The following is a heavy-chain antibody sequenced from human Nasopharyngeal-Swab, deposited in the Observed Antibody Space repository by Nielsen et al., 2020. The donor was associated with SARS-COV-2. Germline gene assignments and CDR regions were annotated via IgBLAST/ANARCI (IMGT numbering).Heavy chain of an antibody. Sequence: GESLKISCAASGFTFSSYAMSWVRQAPGKGLEWVSAISGSGGSTYYADSAKGRFTISRDNSKNTLYLQMNSLRAEDTAVYYCAKEESDSSGYYYWGQGTLVTVSS. CDR1: GFTFSSYA. CDR3: AKEESDSSGYYY. J-gene: IGHJ4*02. CDR2: ISGSGGST. D-gene: IGHD3-22*01. V-gene: IGHV3-23*01.